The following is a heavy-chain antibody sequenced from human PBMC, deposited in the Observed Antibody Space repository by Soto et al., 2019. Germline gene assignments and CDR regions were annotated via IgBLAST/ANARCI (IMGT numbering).Heavy chain of an antibody. CDR1: GYSISSGYH. CDR3: ARQDRVVAEGRWFDP. Sequence: SETLSLTCTVSGYSISSGYHWAWTRHPPGKGLEWLGSVHYSGNTYYNPSLKSRLTISVDKSKNQFSLNLSSVTAADTAVYYCARQDRVVAEGRWFDPWGQGTLVTVSS. D-gene: IGHD2-15*01. J-gene: IGHJ5*02. V-gene: IGHV4-38-2*02. CDR2: VHYSGNT.